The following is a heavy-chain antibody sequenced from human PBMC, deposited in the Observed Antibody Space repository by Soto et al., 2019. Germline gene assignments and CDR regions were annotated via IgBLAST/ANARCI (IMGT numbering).Heavy chain of an antibody. CDR2: IKQDGSEK. J-gene: IGHJ6*02. CDR3: AREEGSSWYMYYYYGMDV. Sequence: GGSLRLSCAASGSTFSSYAMHWVRQAPGKGLEWVANIKQDGSEKYYVDSVKGRFTISRDNAKNSLYLQMNSLRAEDTAVYYCAREEGSSWYMYYYYGMDVWGQGTTVTVSS. CDR1: GSTFSSYA. D-gene: IGHD6-13*01. V-gene: IGHV3-7*01.